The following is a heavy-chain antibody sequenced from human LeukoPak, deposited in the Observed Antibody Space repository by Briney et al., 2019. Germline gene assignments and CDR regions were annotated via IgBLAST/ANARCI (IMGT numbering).Heavy chain of an antibody. CDR2: IFYSGDT. CDR3: ARAGGSGSPGYFDY. V-gene: IGHV4-61*08. D-gene: IGHD3-10*01. J-gene: IGHJ4*02. Sequence: SQTLSLTCTVSGGSISSGGYYWSWVRQPPGKGLEWIGYIFYSGDTNYNPSLKSRVTISVDTSQNQFSLRLSSVTAADTAVYYCARAGGSGSPGYFDYWGQGTLVTVSS. CDR1: GGSISSGGYY.